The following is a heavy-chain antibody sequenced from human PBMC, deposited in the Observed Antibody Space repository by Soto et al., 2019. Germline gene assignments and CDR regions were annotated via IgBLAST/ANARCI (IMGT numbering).Heavy chain of an antibody. Sequence: PGGSLRLSCVASGFTFSSYGMHWVRQAPGKGLEWVAIILYDGGSKYYADSVKGRFTISRDNSKNTLYLQMNSLRAEDTAVYYCARDGWELLRRQRGYYYYGMDVWGQGTTVTVSS. CDR1: GFTFSSYG. J-gene: IGHJ6*02. V-gene: IGHV3-33*01. D-gene: IGHD1-26*01. CDR3: ARDGWELLRRQRGYYYYGMDV. CDR2: ILYDGGSK.